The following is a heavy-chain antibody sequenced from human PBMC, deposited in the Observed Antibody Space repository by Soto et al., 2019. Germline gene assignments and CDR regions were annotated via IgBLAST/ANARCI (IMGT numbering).Heavy chain of an antibody. D-gene: IGHD3-3*01. V-gene: IGHV4-59*01. CDR1: GGSISSYY. CDR2: IYYSGST. CDR3: ARDRGITIFGVVIHAFDI. Sequence: QVQLQESGPGLVKPSETLSLTCTVSGGSISSYYWSWIRQPPGKGLEWIGYIYYSGSTNYNPSLKSRVTISVDTSKNQFSLKLSSVTAADTAVYYCARDRGITIFGVVIHAFDIWGQGTMVTVSS. J-gene: IGHJ3*02.